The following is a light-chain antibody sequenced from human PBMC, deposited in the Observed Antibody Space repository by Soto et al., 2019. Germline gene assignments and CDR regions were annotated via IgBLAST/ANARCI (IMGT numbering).Light chain of an antibody. CDR1: QSISSW. Sequence: DIQMTQSTLSASVGDRVTITCRASQSISSWLAWYQQKPGKAPKVLIYDASSLESGVPSRFSGSGSGTEFSLTISSLQPDDFATYYCQQYNHYWTFGQGTKV. J-gene: IGKJ1*01. V-gene: IGKV1-5*01. CDR3: QQYNHYWT. CDR2: DAS.